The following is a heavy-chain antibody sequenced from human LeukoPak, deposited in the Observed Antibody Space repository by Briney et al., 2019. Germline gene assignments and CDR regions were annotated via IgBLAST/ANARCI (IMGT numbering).Heavy chain of an antibody. Sequence: GGSLRLSCAASGFTFTKHWMSWVRQSPERGLEWVANINENGSVEKYVDSVKGRFTISRDNARNSLYLQMNSLTAEDTAVYFCARDEKDDPLWYWGQGIVVTVSS. CDR1: GFTFTKHW. CDR2: INENGSVE. CDR3: ARDEKDDPLWY. J-gene: IGHJ4*02. D-gene: IGHD2-21*01. V-gene: IGHV3-7*01.